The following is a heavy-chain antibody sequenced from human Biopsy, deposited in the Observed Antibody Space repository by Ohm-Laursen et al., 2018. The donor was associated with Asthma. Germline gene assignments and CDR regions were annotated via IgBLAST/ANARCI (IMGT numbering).Heavy chain of an antibody. CDR1: GYTFNSAG. D-gene: IGHD3-10*01. Sequence: ASVKVSCNTSGYTFNSAGITWVRQAPGQGLEWMGWISVYNGNTKVAQKLQDRATMIADTSTSTAYMELRSLRSDDTAVYFCARAVDYSHYYGIDVWGQGTTVTVS. V-gene: IGHV1-18*01. J-gene: IGHJ6*02. CDR3: ARAVDYSHYYGIDV. CDR2: ISVYNGNT.